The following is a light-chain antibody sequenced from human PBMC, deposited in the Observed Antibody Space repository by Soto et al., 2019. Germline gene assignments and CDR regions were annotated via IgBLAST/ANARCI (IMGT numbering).Light chain of an antibody. CDR1: QTITSN. V-gene: IGKV3-20*01. CDR3: QQYGSSPRT. Sequence: VMTQSPATLSVSPGNTVTLSCRANQTITSNLAWYQQKPGQAPRLLIYGASNRATGIPDRFSGSGSGTDFTLTISRLEPEDFAVYYCQQYGSSPRTFGQGTKVDIK. J-gene: IGKJ1*01. CDR2: GAS.